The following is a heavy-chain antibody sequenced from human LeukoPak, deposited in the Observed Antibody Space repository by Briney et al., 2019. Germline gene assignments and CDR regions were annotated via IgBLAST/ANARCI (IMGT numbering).Heavy chain of an antibody. CDR3: ARSSSWLKYYFDY. CDR2: INPNSGGT. V-gene: IGHV1-2*02. J-gene: IGHJ4*02. D-gene: IGHD6-13*01. Sequence: ASVKVSCKASGYTFTGYYMHWVRQAPGQGLEWMGWINPNSGGTNYPQKFQGRVTMTRDTSISTAYMELSRLRSDDTAVYYCARSSSWLKYYFDYWGQGTLVTVSS. CDR1: GYTFTGYY.